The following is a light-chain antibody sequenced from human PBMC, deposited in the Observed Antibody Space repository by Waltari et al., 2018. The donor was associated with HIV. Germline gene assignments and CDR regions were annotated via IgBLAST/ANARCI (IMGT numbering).Light chain of an antibody. CDR3: QQYYNTPRT. V-gene: IGKV4-1*01. J-gene: IGKJ1*01. CDR1: QNLLSSSNNKSY. Sequence: DIVMTQSPDSLVVSLGERATINCKSSQNLLSSSNNKSYLAWYQQRPGQPPTLLIYWASTRRSGVHDRFSGSGSGTHFTLTIASLQAEDVAVYYCQQYYNTPRTFAQGTNVEIQ. CDR2: WAS.